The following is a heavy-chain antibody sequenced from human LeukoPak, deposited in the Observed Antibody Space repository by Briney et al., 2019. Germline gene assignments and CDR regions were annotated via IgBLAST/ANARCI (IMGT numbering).Heavy chain of an antibody. CDR1: GFTFDDYV. V-gene: IGHV3-9*01. CDR3: ARRLRYFDWLYDY. D-gene: IGHD3-9*01. Sequence: PGGSLRLSCAASGFTFDDYVMHWVRQAPGKGLEWVSGITWNSDTIAYADSVKGRFTISRDNAKNSLYLQMNSLRADDTAVYYCARRLRYFDWLYDYWGQGTLVTVSS. CDR2: ITWNSDTI. J-gene: IGHJ4*02.